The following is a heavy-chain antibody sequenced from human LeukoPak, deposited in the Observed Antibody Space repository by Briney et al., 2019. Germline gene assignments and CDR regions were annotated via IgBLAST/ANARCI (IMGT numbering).Heavy chain of an antibody. Sequence: GGSLRLSCAASGFTFDDYGMSWVRQAPGKGLEWVSGINWNGGSTGYADSVKGRFTISRDNAKNSLYLQMNSLRAEDTALYYCARVLSLTYYDFWRAWFDPWGQGTLVTVSS. CDR3: ARVLSLTYYDFWRAWFDP. D-gene: IGHD3-3*01. CDR1: GFTFDDYG. CDR2: INWNGGST. V-gene: IGHV3-20*04. J-gene: IGHJ5*02.